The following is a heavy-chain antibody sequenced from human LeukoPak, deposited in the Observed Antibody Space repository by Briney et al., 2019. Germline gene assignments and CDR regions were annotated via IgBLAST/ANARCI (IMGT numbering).Heavy chain of an antibody. CDR2: ISYSGSP. D-gene: IGHD2-2*01. CDR1: GASISSGGYY. CDR3: ARGPHCSSTSCYSEYFHH. V-gene: IGHV4-31*03. J-gene: IGHJ1*01. Sequence: SDTLSLTCTVSGASISSGGYYWSWIRQHPGKGLDWFGYISYSGSPYYNPSLKSRVTISVDTSRNQFSLKLSSVTAADTAVYYCARGPHCSSTSCYSEYFHHWGQGTLVTVSS.